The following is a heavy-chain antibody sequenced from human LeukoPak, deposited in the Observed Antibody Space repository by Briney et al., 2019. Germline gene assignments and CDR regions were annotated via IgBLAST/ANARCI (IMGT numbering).Heavy chain of an antibody. Sequence: GGSLRLSCAASGFSFSSFAFHWVRQAPGKGLEGVAGICSDGGNIYYADSVTGRTLISRDNAKNPLYLRIYSLRPEDPAVYSCPRDRGHPLAVPYYFDVWGQGTVVTVSS. CDR2: ICSDGGNI. CDR1: GFSFSSFA. CDR3: PRDRGHPLAVPYYFDV. J-gene: IGHJ4*02. D-gene: IGHD2-2*01. V-gene: IGHV3-30*04.